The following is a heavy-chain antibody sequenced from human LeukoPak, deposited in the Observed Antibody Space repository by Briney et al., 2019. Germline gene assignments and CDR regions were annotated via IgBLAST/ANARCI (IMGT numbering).Heavy chain of an antibody. CDR2: ISSSSSTI. D-gene: IGHD3-22*01. V-gene: IGHV3-48*02. Sequence: PGGSLRLSCAASGFTFSSYSMNWVRQSPGKGLEWVSYISSSSSTIYYADSVKGRFTISRDNAKNSLYLQMNSLRDEDTAVYYCARGPVYYYDSSGYYWLGYWGPGTLVTVSS. CDR3: ARGPVYYYDSSGYYWLGY. CDR1: GFTFSSYS. J-gene: IGHJ4*02.